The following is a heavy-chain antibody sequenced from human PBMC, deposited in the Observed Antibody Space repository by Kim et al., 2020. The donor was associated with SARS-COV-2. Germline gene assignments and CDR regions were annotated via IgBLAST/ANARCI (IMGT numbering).Heavy chain of an antibody. J-gene: IGHJ5*01. CDR3: ARGRVATRVEVSIRCDC. CDR2: MNPNSGNT. V-gene: IGHV1-8*01. Sequence: ASVKVSCKASGFTFTSYDINWVRQAPGQGLEWMGWMNPNSGNTGYAQKFQGRVTMTSDTSINTAYMELSGLRFEDTAFYFCARGRVATRVEVSIRCDCWG. D-gene: IGHD5-12*01. CDR1: GFTFTSYD.